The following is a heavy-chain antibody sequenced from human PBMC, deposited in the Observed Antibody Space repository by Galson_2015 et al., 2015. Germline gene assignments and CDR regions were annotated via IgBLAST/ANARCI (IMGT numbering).Heavy chain of an antibody. D-gene: IGHD2-2*01. CDR3: ARHTRGIVVVPAAADY. J-gene: IGHJ4*02. Sequence: ETLSLTYTVSGGSISSSSYYWGWIHQPPGKGLEWIGSIYYSGSTYYNPSLKSRVTISVDTSKNQFSLKLSSVTAADTAVYYCARHTRGIVVVPAAADYWGQGTLVTVSS. V-gene: IGHV4-39*01. CDR2: IYYSGST. CDR1: GGSISSSSYY.